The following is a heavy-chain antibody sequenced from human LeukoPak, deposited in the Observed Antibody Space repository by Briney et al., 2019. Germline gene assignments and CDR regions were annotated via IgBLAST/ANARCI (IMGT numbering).Heavy chain of an antibody. Sequence: SVKVSCKASGGTCSSYAISWVRQAPGQGLEWMGRIIPILGIANYAQKFQGRVTITADKSTSTAYMELSSLRSEDTAVYYCARDRGGDYVFDYWGQGTLVTVSS. CDR2: IIPILGIA. V-gene: IGHV1-69*04. CDR1: GGTCSSYA. CDR3: ARDRGGDYVFDY. J-gene: IGHJ4*02. D-gene: IGHD2-21*02.